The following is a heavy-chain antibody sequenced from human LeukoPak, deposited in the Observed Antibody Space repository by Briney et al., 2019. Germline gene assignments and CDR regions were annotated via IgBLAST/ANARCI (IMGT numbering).Heavy chain of an antibody. Sequence: ASVKVSCKASGYTFTSYGISWVRQAPGQGLEWMGGIIPIFGTANYAQKFQGRVTITADKSTSTAYMELSSLRSEDTAVYYCARTYYDILTGYYHYYYYMDVWGKGTTVTVSS. CDR3: ARTYYDILTGYYHYYYYMDV. V-gene: IGHV1-69*06. D-gene: IGHD3-9*01. J-gene: IGHJ6*03. CDR2: IIPIFGTA. CDR1: GYTFTSYG.